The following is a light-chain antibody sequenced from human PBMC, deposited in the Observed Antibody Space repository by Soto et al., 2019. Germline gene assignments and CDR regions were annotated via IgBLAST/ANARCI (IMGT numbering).Light chain of an antibody. Sequence: DIQMTQSPSTQSASVGDRVTIACRASQSISRCLAWYQQKPGKAPKLLIYEASSLESGVPSSFSGSASGTEFSRTISRLQPDDFASYYCQQYYSDPYTFGQGTKLEIK. CDR3: QQYYSDPYT. CDR1: QSISRC. J-gene: IGKJ2*01. V-gene: IGKV1-5*03. CDR2: EAS.